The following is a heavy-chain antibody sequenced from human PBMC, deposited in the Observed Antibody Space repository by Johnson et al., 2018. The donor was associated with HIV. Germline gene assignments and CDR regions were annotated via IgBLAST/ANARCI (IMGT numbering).Heavy chain of an antibody. D-gene: IGHD6-19*01. Sequence: QVQLVESGGGVVQPGRSLRLSCAASGFSFSNFGMHWVRQAPGKGLEWVALIWYDGSNKNYADSGKGRLPVSRDNSKNTLHQQMNSLRAEDTALYYGARYLGPSRWLARDAFDIWGQGTMVTVSS. J-gene: IGHJ3*02. CDR2: IWYDGSNK. V-gene: IGHV3-33*01. CDR1: GFSFSNFG. CDR3: ARYLGPSRWLARDAFDI.